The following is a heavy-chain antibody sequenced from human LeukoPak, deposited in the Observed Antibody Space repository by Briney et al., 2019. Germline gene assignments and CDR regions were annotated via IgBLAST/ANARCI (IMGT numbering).Heavy chain of an antibody. Sequence: GGSLRLSCAASGFTFSGYEMNWVRQAPGKGLEWVSYIGSSGRVMYYADSVQGRFTISRDNAKNSLYLQMNSLSVEDTAVYHCARERTGDDAFDIWGQGTMVTVSS. CDR3: ARERTGDDAFDI. CDR1: GFTFSGYE. V-gene: IGHV3-48*03. CDR2: IGSSGRVM. D-gene: IGHD7-27*01. J-gene: IGHJ3*02.